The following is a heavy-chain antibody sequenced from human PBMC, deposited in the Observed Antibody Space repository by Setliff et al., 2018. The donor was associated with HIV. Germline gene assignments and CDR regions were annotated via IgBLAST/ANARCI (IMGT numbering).Heavy chain of an antibody. D-gene: IGHD5-12*01. CDR3: ARVASGYDYGWLDP. J-gene: IGHJ6*03. V-gene: IGHV3-66*01. CDR1: GFSVTDNY. CDR2: MYKGGET. Sequence: PGGSLRLSCEASGFSVTDNYMGWVRQAPGKGLEWVALMYKGGETYYADFVKGRFTIARDNAKNSLYLQMNSLRAEDTAVYYCARVASGYDYGWLDPWGKGTTVTV.